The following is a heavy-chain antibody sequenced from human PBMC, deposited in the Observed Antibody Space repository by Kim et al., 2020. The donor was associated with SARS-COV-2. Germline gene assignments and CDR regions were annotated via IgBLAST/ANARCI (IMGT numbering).Heavy chain of an antibody. V-gene: IGHV4-59*12. CDR2: IYHSGST. D-gene: IGHD3-22*01. Sequence: SETLSLTCTVSGGSISDDYWSWIRQSPGKGLEWIGFIYHSGSTNYNPSPRSRFTISLTTPKNQFSLRLSSLPAATTAVFHCAGRGGGFYSLAYWGRGS. J-gene: IGHJ4*02. CDR3: AGRGGGFYSLAY. CDR1: GGSISDDY.